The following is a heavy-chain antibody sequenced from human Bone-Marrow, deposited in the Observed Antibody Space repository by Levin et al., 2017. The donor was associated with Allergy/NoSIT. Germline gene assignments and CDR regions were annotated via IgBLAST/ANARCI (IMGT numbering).Heavy chain of an antibody. CDR3: ARDLYYGSAHYYLPHFQN. CDR1: GFTFSDFW. J-gene: IGHJ1*01. D-gene: IGHD3-10*01. Sequence: GGSLRLSCAASGFTFSDFWMSWVRQAPGKGLEWVANIKHDGSEKYYVDSVKGRFTISRDNSKDSLYLQVSSLRAEDTAVYYCARDLYYGSAHYYLPHFQNWGQGTLVTVSS. V-gene: IGHV3-7*01. CDR2: IKHDGSEK.